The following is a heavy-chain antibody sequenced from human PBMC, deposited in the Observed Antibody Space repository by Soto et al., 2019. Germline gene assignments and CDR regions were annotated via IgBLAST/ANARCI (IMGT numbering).Heavy chain of an antibody. D-gene: IGHD3-10*01. CDR1: GYGFTTYG. CDR2: ISAHNGNT. V-gene: IGHV1-18*01. J-gene: IGHJ4*02. CDR3: ARGRYGEY. Sequence: QVHLVQSGAEVKKPGASVKVSCKGSGYGFTTYGITWVRQAPGQGLEWMAWISAHNGNTNYAQKLQGRVTVTRDTSTSTAYMELRSLRSYVSAVYYCARGRYGEYWGQGALVTVSS.